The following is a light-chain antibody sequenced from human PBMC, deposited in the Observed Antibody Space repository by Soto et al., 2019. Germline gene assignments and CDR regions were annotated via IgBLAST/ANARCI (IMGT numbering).Light chain of an antibody. CDR2: EVS. V-gene: IGLV2-14*01. CDR3: SSYTRSTPLNVL. Sequence: QSALTQPASVSGSHGQSITISCTGTSSDVGVYKYVSWYQQHPGKVPKLMIYEVSNRPSGVSNRFSGSKSGNTASLSISGLQAEDEAEYYCSSYTRSTPLNVLFGGGTKVTVL. J-gene: IGLJ2*01. CDR1: SSDVGVYKY.